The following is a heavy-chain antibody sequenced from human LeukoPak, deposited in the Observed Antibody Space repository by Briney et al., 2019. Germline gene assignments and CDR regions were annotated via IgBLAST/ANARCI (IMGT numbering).Heavy chain of an antibody. D-gene: IGHD3-3*01. Sequence: ASVKVSCKASGYTFLAFYIRWVRQAPGQGLEWMGWVNPNSGGTNYEQKFQGRVTMTRDTSITTAYMELSSLRSDDTAVYYCATWSTSWSAFDLWGQGTMVVVSS. J-gene: IGHJ3*01. CDR1: GYTFLAFY. CDR3: ATWSTSWSAFDL. CDR2: VNPNSGGT. V-gene: IGHV1-2*02.